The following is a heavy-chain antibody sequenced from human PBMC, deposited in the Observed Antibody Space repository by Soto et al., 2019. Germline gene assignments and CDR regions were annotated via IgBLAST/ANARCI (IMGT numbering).Heavy chain of an antibody. Sequence: SQTLSLTCAISGDSVSSNRDVWNWIRQSPSRGLEWLGRTYYRSKWYNDYAVSVKSRITINPDTSKNQFSLQLNSVTPEDTAVYYCGRADGGAAAVDYWGQGTLLTVAS. CDR3: GRADGGAAAVDY. V-gene: IGHV6-1*01. J-gene: IGHJ4*02. CDR2: TYYRSKWYN. CDR1: GDSVSSNRDV. D-gene: IGHD6-13*01.